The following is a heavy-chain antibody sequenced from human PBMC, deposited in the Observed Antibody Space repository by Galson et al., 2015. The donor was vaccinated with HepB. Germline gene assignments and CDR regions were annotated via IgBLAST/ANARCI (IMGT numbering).Heavy chain of an antibody. CDR1: GFTVSNHG. Sequence: SLRLSCAASGFTVSNHGMHWVRQAAGKGLEWLAVIAYDGSYEQYADSVKGPFTISRDTSKNTVHLQMYSLRAEDTGVYYCVREQGYGGYRTSDYWGQGTPVTVSS. D-gene: IGHD4-17*01. CDR3: VREQGYGGYRTSDY. CDR2: IAYDGSYE. V-gene: IGHV3-33*01. J-gene: IGHJ4*02.